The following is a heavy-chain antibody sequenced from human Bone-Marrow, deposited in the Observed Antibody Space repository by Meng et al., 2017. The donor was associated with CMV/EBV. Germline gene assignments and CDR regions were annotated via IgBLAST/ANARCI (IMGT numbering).Heavy chain of an antibody. CDR3: ARENWNYGADAFDI. CDR1: GGSFSGYY. V-gene: IGHV4-34*01. D-gene: IGHD1-7*01. J-gene: IGHJ3*02. CDR2: INHSGST. Sequence: GSLRLSCAVYGGSFSGYYWSWIRQPPGKGLEWIGEINHSGSTNYNPSLKSRVTISVDTSKNQFSLKLSSVTAADTAVYYCARENWNYGADAFDIWGQGTMVTVSS.